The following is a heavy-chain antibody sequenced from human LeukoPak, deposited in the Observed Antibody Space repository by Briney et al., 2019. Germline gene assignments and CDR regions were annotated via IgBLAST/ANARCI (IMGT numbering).Heavy chain of an antibody. D-gene: IGHD3-3*01. CDR2: IYYSGST. CDR1: GGSISSYY. CDR3: ARAPPVGEDYYYYYYMDV. V-gene: IGHV4-59*01. J-gene: IGHJ6*03. Sequence: PSETLSLTCTVSGGSISSYYWSWIRQPPGKGLEWMWCIYYSGSTNYNPSLKSRVTISVDTSKNQFSLKLSSVTAADTAVYYCARAPPVGEDYYYYYYMDVWGKGTTVTVSS.